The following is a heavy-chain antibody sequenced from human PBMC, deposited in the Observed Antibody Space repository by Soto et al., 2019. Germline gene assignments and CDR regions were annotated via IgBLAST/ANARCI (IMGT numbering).Heavy chain of an antibody. V-gene: IGHV3-23*01. CDR1: GFTFSSYA. CDR2: ISGSGGST. Sequence: EVQLLESGGGLVQPGGSLRLSCAASGFTFSSYAMSWVRQAPGKGLAWVSAISGSGGSTYYADSVKGRYTISRDNAKNTLYLQMKSLRAEDTAVYYCAKDPLIAVAGSPRSGAFDIWGQGTMVTVSS. D-gene: IGHD6-19*01. CDR3: AKDPLIAVAGSPRSGAFDI. J-gene: IGHJ3*02.